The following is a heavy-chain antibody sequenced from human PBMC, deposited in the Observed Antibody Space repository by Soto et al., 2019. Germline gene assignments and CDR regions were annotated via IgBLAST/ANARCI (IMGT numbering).Heavy chain of an antibody. J-gene: IGHJ4*02. V-gene: IGHV3-30*18. Sequence: VQLVESGGGVVQPGRSLRLSCAASGFTFSDYAMHWVRQAPGKGLEWVAVVSHDGRNTHYADSVKGRFTISRDSSKDTVSLAMTSLRAEGTAAYYCAKGGRQWLVTSDFNYWGQGALVTVSS. CDR3: AKGGRQWLVTSDFNY. CDR1: GFTFSDYA. CDR2: VSHDGRNT. D-gene: IGHD6-19*01.